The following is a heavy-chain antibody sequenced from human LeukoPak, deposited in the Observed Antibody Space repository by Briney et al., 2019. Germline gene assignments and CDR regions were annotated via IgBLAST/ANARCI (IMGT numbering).Heavy chain of an antibody. D-gene: IGHD3-10*01. V-gene: IGHV4-39*07. CDR1: GGSISSSSYY. Sequence: SETLSLTCTVSGGSISSSSYYWSWIRQPPGKGLEWIGEINHSGSTNYNPSLKSRVTISVDTSKNQFSLKLSSVTAADTAVYYCARGRQTMVRGRRFDPWGQGTLVTVSS. CDR3: ARGRQTMVRGRRFDP. CDR2: INHSGST. J-gene: IGHJ5*02.